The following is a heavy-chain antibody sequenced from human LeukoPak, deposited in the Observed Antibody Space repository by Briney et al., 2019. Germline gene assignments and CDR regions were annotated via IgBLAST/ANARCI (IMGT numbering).Heavy chain of an antibody. D-gene: IGHD2-15*01. J-gene: IGHJ4*02. CDR1: GFTFNSYW. Sequence: GGSLRLSCAASGFTFNSYWMHWVRHAPGKGLVWVSRINTVGTSISYADSVKGRFTISRDNVKNTVYLQMNSLRGEDTAVYYCARSMVVDFDHWGQGALVTVSS. CDR2: INTVGTSI. CDR3: ARSMVVDFDH. V-gene: IGHV3-74*01.